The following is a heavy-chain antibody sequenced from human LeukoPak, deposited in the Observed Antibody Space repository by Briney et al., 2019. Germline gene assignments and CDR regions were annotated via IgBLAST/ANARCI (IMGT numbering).Heavy chain of an antibody. V-gene: IGHV3-72*01. D-gene: IGHD3-10*01. Sequence: PGGSLRLSCAASGFTFSDHYMDWVRQAPGKGLEWVGRTRNKANSYTTEYAASVKGRFTISRDDSKNSLYLQMNSLRAEDTAVYFCARGGVDHYGSGTYYLMYYFDHWGQGALVTVSP. CDR2: TRNKANSYTT. CDR3: ARGGVDHYGSGTYYLMYYFDH. J-gene: IGHJ4*02. CDR1: GFTFSDHY.